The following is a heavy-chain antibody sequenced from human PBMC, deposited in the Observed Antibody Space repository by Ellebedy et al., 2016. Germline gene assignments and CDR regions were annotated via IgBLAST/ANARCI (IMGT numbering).Heavy chain of an antibody. CDR2: LSDSGDAT. V-gene: IGHV3-23*01. CDR3: AKALSIGYTYYSSYGMDV. D-gene: IGHD5-18*01. CDR1: GFNFRNYV. Sequence: GESLKISCAASGFNFRNYVMTWVRQAPGKGLEWVSLLSDSGDATHYADSVKGRFTISRHNSKNTLFLQMNNLRAEDTAVYYCAKALSIGYTYYSSYGMDVWGQGTTVTVSS. J-gene: IGHJ6*02.